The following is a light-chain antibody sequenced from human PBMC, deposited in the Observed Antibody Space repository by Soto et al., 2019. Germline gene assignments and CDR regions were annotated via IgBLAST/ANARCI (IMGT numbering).Light chain of an antibody. CDR2: EVN. Sequence: QSALTQPPSASGSPGQSVTISCTGTSSDIGGYNFVSWYQQHPGKPPKLIIYEVNKRPSGVPDRFSGSKSGNTASLTVSGLQADDEGDYYCSSYAGTNNLGVFGGGTKLTVL. CDR1: SSDIGGYNF. J-gene: IGLJ3*02. CDR3: SSYAGTNNLGV. V-gene: IGLV2-8*01.